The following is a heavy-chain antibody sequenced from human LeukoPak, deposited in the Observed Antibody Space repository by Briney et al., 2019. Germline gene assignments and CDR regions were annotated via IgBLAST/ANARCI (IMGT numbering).Heavy chain of an antibody. Sequence: GSLRLSCAASGFTFSSYSMNWVRQAPGKGLEWVSSISSSSSYIYYADSVKGRFTISRDNAKNSLYLQMNSLRAEDTAVYYCARLSGAYCSGDCYSDYWGQGTLVTVSS. J-gene: IGHJ4*02. V-gene: IGHV3-21*01. CDR2: ISSSSSYI. D-gene: IGHD2-21*02. CDR3: ARLSGAYCSGDCYSDY. CDR1: GFTFSSYS.